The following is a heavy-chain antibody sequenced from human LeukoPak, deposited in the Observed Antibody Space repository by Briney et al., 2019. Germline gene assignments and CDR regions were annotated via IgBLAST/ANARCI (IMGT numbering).Heavy chain of an antibody. V-gene: IGHV1-69*04. CDR3: ARYGCNLIYYFGMEG. CDR2: IIPIFGIA. Sequence: SVKVSCKASGGTFSSYAISWVRQAPGQGLEWMGRIIPIFGIANYAQKFQGRVTITADKSTSTAYMDLSSLRSEDTAVYYCARYGCNLIYYFGMEGWGQGATVTVSS. D-gene: IGHD4-23*01. J-gene: IGHJ6*02. CDR1: GGTFSSYA.